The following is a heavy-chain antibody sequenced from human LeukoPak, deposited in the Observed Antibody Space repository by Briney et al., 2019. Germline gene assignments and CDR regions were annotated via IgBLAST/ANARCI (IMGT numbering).Heavy chain of an antibody. V-gene: IGHV4-39*01. J-gene: IGHJ4*02. CDR1: GGSISSSSYY. Sequence: SETLSLTCTVSGGSISSSSYYWGWIRQPPGKGLEWIGSIYYSGSTYYNPSLKSRVTISVDTSKNQSSLKLSSVTAADTAVYYCARRSYDILTGYSSYYFDYWGQGTLVTVSS. D-gene: IGHD3-9*01. CDR2: IYYSGST. CDR3: ARRSYDILTGYSSYYFDY.